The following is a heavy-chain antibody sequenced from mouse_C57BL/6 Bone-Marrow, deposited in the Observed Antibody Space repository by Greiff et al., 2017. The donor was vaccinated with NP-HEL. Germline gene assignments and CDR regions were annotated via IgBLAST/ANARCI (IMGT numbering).Heavy chain of an antibody. Sequence: VQLQQSGPELVKPGASVKISCKASGYAFSSSWMNWVKQRPGKGLEWIGRIYPGDGDTNYNGKFRGKATLTADKSSSTAYMQLSSLTSEDSAVYFCARGGWLLLAYWGQGTLVTVSA. CDR2: IYPGDGDT. CDR3: ARGGWLLLAY. V-gene: IGHV1-82*01. CDR1: GYAFSSSW. J-gene: IGHJ3*01. D-gene: IGHD2-3*01.